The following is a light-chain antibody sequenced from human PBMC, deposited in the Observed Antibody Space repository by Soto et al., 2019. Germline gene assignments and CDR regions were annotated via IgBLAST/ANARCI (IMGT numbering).Light chain of an antibody. CDR2: GAS. CDR3: QKYGNFWP. CDR1: QNVSRNL. Sequence: TVLTQSPGTLSLSPGERATLSCRASQNVSRNLLVWYQQHPGQAPRLLIYGASSRATGIPDRFSGSGSGTDFSLTIRRLEPDDFAVYYCQKYGNFWPFGQGTKVDIK. V-gene: IGKV3-20*01. J-gene: IGKJ1*01.